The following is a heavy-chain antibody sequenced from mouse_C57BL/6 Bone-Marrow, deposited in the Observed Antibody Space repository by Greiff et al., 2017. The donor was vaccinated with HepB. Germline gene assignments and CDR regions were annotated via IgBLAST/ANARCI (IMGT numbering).Heavy chain of an antibody. CDR1: GYAFSSSW. D-gene: IGHD2-4*01. CDR2: IYPGDGDT. J-gene: IGHJ1*03. Sequence: VQLQQSGPELVKPGASVKISCKASGYAFSSSWMNWVKQRPGKGLEWIGRIYPGDGDTNYNGKFKGKATLTADKSSSTAYIQLSSRTSEDSAVYSCAYEYDWYFDVWGTGTTVTVSS. CDR3: AYEYDWYFDV. V-gene: IGHV1-82*01.